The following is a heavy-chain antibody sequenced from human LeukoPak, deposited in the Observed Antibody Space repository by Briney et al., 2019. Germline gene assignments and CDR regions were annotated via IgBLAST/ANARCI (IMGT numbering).Heavy chain of an antibody. D-gene: IGHD3-10*01. V-gene: IGHV4-39*01. J-gene: IGHJ4*02. Sequence: SETLSVTRTVSGGSISSSSYYWGWIRQPPGKGLEWTGSIYYSGSTYYNPSLKRRVTISVDTSKNQFSLKLSSVTAADTAVYYCARERIPMVRGVIRPWHFDYWEQGTLVTVSS. CDR2: IYYSGST. CDR1: GGSISSSSYY. CDR3: ARERIPMVRGVIRPWHFDY.